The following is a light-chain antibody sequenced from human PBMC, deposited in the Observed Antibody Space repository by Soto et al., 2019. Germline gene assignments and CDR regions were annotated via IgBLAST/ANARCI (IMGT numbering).Light chain of an antibody. CDR3: GTWDSSLSVYV. J-gene: IGLJ1*01. V-gene: IGLV1-51*01. Sequence: SVLTQPPSVSAAPGQMITISCSGSSSTIGSNYASWYQQLPGTAPKLLIYENNKRPSGISDRFSGSKSGTSATLGIAGLQTGDEADYYCGTWDSSLSVYVFGTGTKVTV. CDR1: SSTIGSNY. CDR2: ENN.